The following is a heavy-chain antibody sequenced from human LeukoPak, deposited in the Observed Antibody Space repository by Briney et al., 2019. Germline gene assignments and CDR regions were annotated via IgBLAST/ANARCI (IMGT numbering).Heavy chain of an antibody. CDR1: GGTFSSYA. CDR2: IIPIFGTA. J-gene: IGHJ5*02. V-gene: IGHV1-69*06. CDR3: ARALPSYYYDSSGTHNWFDP. D-gene: IGHD3-22*01. Sequence: ASVKVSCKASGGTFSSYAISWVRQAPGQGLEWMGGIIPIFGTANYAQKFQGRVTITADKSTSTAYMELSSLRSEDTAVYYCARALPSYYYDSSGTHNWFDPWGQGTLVTVSS.